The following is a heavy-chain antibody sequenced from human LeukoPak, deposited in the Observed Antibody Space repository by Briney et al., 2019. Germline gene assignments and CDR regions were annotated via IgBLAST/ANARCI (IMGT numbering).Heavy chain of an antibody. CDR3: ARGVGIETAGRPYSYYFDQ. CDR2: MNPNSGNT. Sequence: ASVKVSCKASGYTFTSYDINWVRQATGQGLEWMGWMNPNSGNTGYAQKFQGRVTITRNTSISTAYMELSSLRSEDTAVYYCARGVGIETAGRPYSYYFDQWGPGTLVAVSS. CDR1: GYTFTSYD. V-gene: IGHV1-8*03. J-gene: IGHJ4*02. D-gene: IGHD6-13*01.